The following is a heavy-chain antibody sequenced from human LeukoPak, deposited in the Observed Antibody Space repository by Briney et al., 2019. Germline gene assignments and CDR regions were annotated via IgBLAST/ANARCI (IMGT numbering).Heavy chain of an antibody. CDR3: ASANYYDSSGPFEY. CDR2: INTDETST. CDR1: GFTFSRYW. V-gene: IGHV3-74*01. Sequence: GGPLRLSCAASGFTFSRYWMHWVRQAPGKGLVGVSRINTDETSTSYADSVKGRFTISRDNAKNTLYLQVNSLRAEDTAVYYCASANYYDSSGPFEYWGQGTLVTVSS. J-gene: IGHJ4*02. D-gene: IGHD3-22*01.